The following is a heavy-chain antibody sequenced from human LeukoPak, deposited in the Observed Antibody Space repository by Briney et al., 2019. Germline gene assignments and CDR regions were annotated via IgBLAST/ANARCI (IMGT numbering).Heavy chain of an antibody. CDR3: AREKRDGYGNDAFDI. J-gene: IGHJ3*02. Sequence: SGTLSLTCTVSGGSISSYYWSWIRQPPGKGLEWVGDIYYSGSTNYNPSLKSRVTISVDTSKNQFSLKLSSVTAADTAVYYCAREKRDGYGNDAFDIWGQGTMVTVSS. V-gene: IGHV4-59*01. CDR1: GGSISSYY. D-gene: IGHD5-24*01. CDR2: IYYSGST.